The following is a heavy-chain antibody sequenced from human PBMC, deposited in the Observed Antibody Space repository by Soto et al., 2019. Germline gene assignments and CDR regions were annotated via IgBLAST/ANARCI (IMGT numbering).Heavy chain of an antibody. CDR1: GFTFSTYA. Sequence: GSLRLSCEASGFTFSTYAIHWVRQAPGKGLEYVSAISSNGDITYYANSVKGRFTISRDNSKNTVYLQVGSLRAEDMAVYYCVRDTSFDYWGQGTLVTVSS. J-gene: IGHJ4*02. V-gene: IGHV3-64*01. CDR3: VRDTSFDY. CDR2: ISSNGDIT.